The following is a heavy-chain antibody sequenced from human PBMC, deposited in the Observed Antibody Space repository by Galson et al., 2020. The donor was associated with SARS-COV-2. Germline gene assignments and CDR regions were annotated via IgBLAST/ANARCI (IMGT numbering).Heavy chain of an antibody. Sequence: GGSLRLSCAASGLTFSNTEMNWVRQAPGKGLEWLSYISMSGITIYYADSVKGRFTISRDNAENTLYLQMNSLRAEDTGIYYCATGDVWFESWGQGTMVTVSS. CDR2: ISMSGITI. D-gene: IGHD3-10*01. CDR3: ATGDVWFES. V-gene: IGHV3-48*03. CDR1: GLTFSNTE. J-gene: IGHJ3*01.